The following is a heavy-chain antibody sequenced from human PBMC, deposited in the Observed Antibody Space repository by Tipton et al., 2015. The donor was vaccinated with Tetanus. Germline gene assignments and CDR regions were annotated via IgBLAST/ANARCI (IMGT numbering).Heavy chain of an antibody. Sequence: SLRLSCAASGFTFKGYTMNWLRQAPGNGLEWVAAISGSRLTPYYADSLKGRFTISRDNSKNTLSLQLNSLGADDTAIYYCAKEALGVLNLWGKGTTVIVSS. D-gene: IGHD1-14*01. CDR3: AKEALGVLNL. CDR2: ISGSRLTP. J-gene: IGHJ6*04. V-gene: IGHV3-23*01. CDR1: GFTFKGYT.